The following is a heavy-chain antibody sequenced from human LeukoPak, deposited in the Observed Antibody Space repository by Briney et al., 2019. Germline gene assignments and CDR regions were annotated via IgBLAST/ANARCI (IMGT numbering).Heavy chain of an antibody. D-gene: IGHD3-10*01. CDR1: GGSISSSNW. CDR3: ARDLGFGDRTFDY. V-gene: IGHV4-4*02. J-gene: IGHJ4*02. CDR2: IYHSGST. Sequence: SETLSLTCAVSGGSISSSNWWSWVRQPPGKGLEWIGEIYHSGSTNYNPSLKSRVTISVDKSKNQFSLKLSSVTAADTAVYYCARDLGFGDRTFDYWGQGTLVTVSS.